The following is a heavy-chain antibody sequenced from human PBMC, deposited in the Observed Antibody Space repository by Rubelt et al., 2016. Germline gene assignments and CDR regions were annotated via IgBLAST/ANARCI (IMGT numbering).Heavy chain of an antibody. Sequence: ESGGGLVQPGGSLRLSCAVSGFTFSSYAMTWVRQAPGKGLEWVSVISGSGGSTYYADSVKGRFTISRDNSKNTLYLQMNSLRAEDTAVYYCAKDVSGYDLSNYYYYYMDVWGKGTTVTVSS. D-gene: IGHD5-12*01. V-gene: IGHV3-23*01. CDR2: ISGSGGST. CDR1: GFTFSSYA. CDR3: AKDVSGYDLSNYYYYYMDV. J-gene: IGHJ6*03.